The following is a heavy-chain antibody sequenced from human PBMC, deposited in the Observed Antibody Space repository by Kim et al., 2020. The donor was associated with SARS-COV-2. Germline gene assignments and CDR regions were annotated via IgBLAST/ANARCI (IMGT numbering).Heavy chain of an antibody. CDR1: GFTFSSYT. J-gene: IGHJ3*02. Sequence: GGSLRLSCAASGFTFSSYTLHWVRQAPGKGLEYVSAISSNGGSTYYANSVKGRFTISRDNSKNTLYLQMGSLTAGDMAVYFCARDTNTGIVGATTGAFDIWGQGTMVTVSS. CDR3: ARDTNTGIVGATTGAFDI. D-gene: IGHD1-26*01. V-gene: IGHV3-64*01. CDR2: ISSNGGST.